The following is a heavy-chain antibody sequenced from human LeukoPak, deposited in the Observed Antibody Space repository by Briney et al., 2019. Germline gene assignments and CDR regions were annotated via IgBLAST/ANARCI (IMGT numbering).Heavy chain of an antibody. Sequence: GGSLRLSCAASGFTFSSYWMSWVRQAPGKGLEWVANIKQDGSEKYYVDSVKGRFTISRDNAKNSLYLQMNSLRAEDTAVYYCARDLRVVVTELAFDIWGQGTMVTVSS. J-gene: IGHJ3*02. V-gene: IGHV3-7*01. CDR1: GFTFSSYW. CDR3: ARDLRVVVTELAFDI. CDR2: IKQDGSEK. D-gene: IGHD2-21*02.